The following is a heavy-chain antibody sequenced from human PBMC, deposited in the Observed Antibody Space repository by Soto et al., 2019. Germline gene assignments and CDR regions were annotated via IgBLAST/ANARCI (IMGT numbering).Heavy chain of an antibody. Sequence: SETLSLTCTVSGGDVTSSRYYWAWIRQTPGKGLEWIATIYYGGSTYYSASLKSRVTISIDTSKNRFSLKMTSVTAADTAVYYCARLVVTEYYFDSWGQGTVVTVSS. D-gene: IGHD2-21*02. CDR1: GGDVTSSRYY. CDR2: IYYGGST. CDR3: ARLVVTEYYFDS. J-gene: IGHJ4*02. V-gene: IGHV4-39*07.